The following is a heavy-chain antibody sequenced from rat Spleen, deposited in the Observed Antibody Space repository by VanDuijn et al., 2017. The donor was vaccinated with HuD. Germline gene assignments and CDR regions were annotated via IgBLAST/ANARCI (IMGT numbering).Heavy chain of an antibody. D-gene: IGHD5-1*01. CDR3: TTTTGSWDY. J-gene: IGHJ2*01. CDR1: GFTFNNYW. Sequence: EVQLVESGGGLVQPGRSLKLSCIASGFTFNNYWMTWIRQAPGKGLEWVASITNTGGSTYYRDSVKGRFTVSRDNAKSTLYLQMDSLRSEDTATYYCTTTTGSWDYWGQGVMVTVSS. V-gene: IGHV5-31*01. CDR2: ITNTGGST.